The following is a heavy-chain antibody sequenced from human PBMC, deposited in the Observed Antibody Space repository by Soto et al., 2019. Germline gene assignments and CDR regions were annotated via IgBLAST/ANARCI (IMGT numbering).Heavy chain of an antibody. J-gene: IGHJ4*02. Sequence: LRLSCTASGFTFDDFAMHWVRQVPGEGLEWVSGINWNTVNIAYADSVKGRFTISRDNGKNSLYLQMNSLKTEDTALYYCARGSHSDYGDYGYFEFWGQGALVTVSS. D-gene: IGHD4-17*01. CDR1: GFTFDDFA. V-gene: IGHV3-9*01. CDR3: ARGSHSDYGDYGYFEF. CDR2: INWNTVNI.